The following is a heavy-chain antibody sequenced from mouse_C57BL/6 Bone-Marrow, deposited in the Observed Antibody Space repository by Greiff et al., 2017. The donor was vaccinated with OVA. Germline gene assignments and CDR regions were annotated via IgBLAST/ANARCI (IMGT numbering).Heavy chain of an antibody. CDR3: ARGRDSKTDY. V-gene: IGHV1-72*01. CDR2: IDPNSGGT. D-gene: IGHD2-5*01. Sequence: QVQLQQPGAELVKPGASVKLSCKASGYTFTSYWMHWVKQRPGRGLAWIGRIDPNSGGTKYNEKFKSKATLTVDTPSSNTYMQLRSLTSEASAVFYSARGRDSKTDYWGQGTTRTVSS. CDR1: GYTFTSYW. J-gene: IGHJ2*01.